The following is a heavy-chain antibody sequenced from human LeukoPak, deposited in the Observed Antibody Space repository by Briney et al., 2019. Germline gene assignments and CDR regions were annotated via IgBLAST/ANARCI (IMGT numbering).Heavy chain of an antibody. D-gene: IGHD3-10*01. CDR2: ISSSSSYI. CDR1: EFTFDDYA. V-gene: IGHV3-21*01. Sequence: GGSLRLSCAASEFTFDDYAMHWVRQAPGKGLEWVSSISSSSSYIYYADSVKGRFTISRDNAKNSLYLQMNSLRAEDTAVYYCASSHRDYYGSGSYYLDYYGMDVWGQGTTVTVSS. J-gene: IGHJ6*02. CDR3: ASSHRDYYGSGSYYLDYYGMDV.